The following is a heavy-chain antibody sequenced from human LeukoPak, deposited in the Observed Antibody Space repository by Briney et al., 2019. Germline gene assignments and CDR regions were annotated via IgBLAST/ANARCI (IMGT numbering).Heavy chain of an antibody. CDR1: GFTFSDYS. V-gene: IGHV3-48*01. D-gene: IGHD5-24*01. J-gene: IGHJ4*02. CDR3: ARDYKYAFDN. Sequence: GGSLRLSCAASGFTFSDYSMNWVRQAPGKGLEWISYIGIDSGNTHYADSVKGRFTISGDKAKNSLYLQMNSLRVEDTAVYYCARDYKYAFDNWGQGTLVTVSS. CDR2: IGIDSGNT.